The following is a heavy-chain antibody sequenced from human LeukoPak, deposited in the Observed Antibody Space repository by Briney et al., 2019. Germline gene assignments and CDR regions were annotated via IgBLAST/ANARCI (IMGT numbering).Heavy chain of an antibody. J-gene: IGHJ5*02. V-gene: IGHV4-30-4*01. CDR1: GGSISSGDYY. CDR3: ARDAGSDDTDNWFDP. Sequence: PSETLSLTCTVSGGSISSGDYYWSWIRQPPGKGLEWIGYIYYSGSAYYNPSLKSRVTISVDTSKNQFSLKLTSVTAADTAVYYCARDAGSDDTDNWFDPWGQGTLVTVSS. D-gene: IGHD3-22*01. CDR2: IYYSGSA.